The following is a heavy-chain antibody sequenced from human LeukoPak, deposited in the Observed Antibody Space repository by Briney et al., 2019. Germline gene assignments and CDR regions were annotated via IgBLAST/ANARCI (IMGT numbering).Heavy chain of an antibody. CDR1: GGSISSYY. CDR2: IHYSGST. J-gene: IGHJ4*02. Sequence: PSETLSLTCTVSGGSISSYYWSWIRQPPGKGLEWIGYIHYSGSTNYNPSLKSRVTMSVDTSKYQFSLKLSSMTAADTAVYYCARELRFLDLYFDYWGPGTLVTVSS. D-gene: IGHD3-3*01. V-gene: IGHV4-59*12. CDR3: ARELRFLDLYFDY.